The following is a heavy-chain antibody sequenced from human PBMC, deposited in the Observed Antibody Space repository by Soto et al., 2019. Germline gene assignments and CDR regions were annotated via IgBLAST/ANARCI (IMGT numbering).Heavy chain of an antibody. V-gene: IGHV1-69*06. CDR3: ASSGEAWWGGAFDI. J-gene: IGHJ3*02. CDR2: IIPIFGTA. D-gene: IGHD2-15*01. CDR1: GWTFRSYS. Sequence: ASVNVSCKSSGWTFRSYSISGVRQPPGQGLECVGGIIPIFGTANYAQKFQGGVTITADKSTSTAYMELSSLRSEDTAVYYCASSGEAWWGGAFDIRGQGTMVTVPS.